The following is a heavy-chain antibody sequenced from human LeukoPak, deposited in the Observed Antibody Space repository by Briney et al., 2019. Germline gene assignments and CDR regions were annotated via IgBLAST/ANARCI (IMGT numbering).Heavy chain of an antibody. CDR1: GFTFSSYG. CDR2: ISYDGSNK. Sequence: PGGSLRLSCAASGFTFSSYGMHWVRQAPGKGLEWVAVISYDGSNKYYADSVKGRFTISRDNSKNTLYLQMNSLRAEDTAVYYCAKAHGSSSCPDYWGQEPWSPSPQ. V-gene: IGHV3-30*18. CDR3: AKAHGSSSCPDY. J-gene: IGHJ4*01. D-gene: IGHD6-13*01.